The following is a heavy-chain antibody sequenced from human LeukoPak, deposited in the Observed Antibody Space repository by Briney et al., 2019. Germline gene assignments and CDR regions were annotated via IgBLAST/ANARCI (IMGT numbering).Heavy chain of an antibody. CDR1: GFTFDDYA. D-gene: IGHD6-13*01. J-gene: IGHJ3*02. CDR3: ARERKRNSSWYRLRYDAFDI. CDR2: ISWNSGSI. V-gene: IGHV3-9*01. Sequence: GGSLRLSCAASGFTFDDYAMHWVRQAPGKGLEWVSGISWNSGSIGYADSVKGRFTISRDISKNTLYLQMNSLRAEDTAVYYCARERKRNSSWYRLRYDAFDIWGQGTMVTVSS.